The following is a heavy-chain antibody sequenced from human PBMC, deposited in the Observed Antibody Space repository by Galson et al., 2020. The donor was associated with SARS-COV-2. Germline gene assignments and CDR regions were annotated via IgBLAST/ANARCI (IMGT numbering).Heavy chain of an antibody. Sequence: ASVKVSCKASGYTFTSYGISWVRQAPGQGLEWMGWISAYTGNTNYAQKLQGRVTMTTDTSTSTAYMELRSLRSDDTAVYYCARDFFPCGGDCYSDYWGQGTLVTVSS. D-gene: IGHD2-21*02. CDR1: GYTFTSYG. CDR2: ISAYTGNT. CDR3: ARDFFPCGGDCYSDY. V-gene: IGHV1-18*01. J-gene: IGHJ4*02.